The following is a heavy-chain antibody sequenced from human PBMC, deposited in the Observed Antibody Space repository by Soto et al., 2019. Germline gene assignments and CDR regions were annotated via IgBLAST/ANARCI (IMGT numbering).Heavy chain of an antibody. CDR3: ASHYDSSGYYYRGLDY. Sequence: SVKVSCKASGGTFSSYAISWVRQAPGQGLEWMGGIIPIFGTADYARKFQGRVTITADESTSTAYMELSSLRSEDTAVYYCASHYDSSGYYYRGLDYWGQGTLVTVSS. V-gene: IGHV1-69*13. CDR2: IIPIFGTA. J-gene: IGHJ4*02. D-gene: IGHD3-22*01. CDR1: GGTFSSYA.